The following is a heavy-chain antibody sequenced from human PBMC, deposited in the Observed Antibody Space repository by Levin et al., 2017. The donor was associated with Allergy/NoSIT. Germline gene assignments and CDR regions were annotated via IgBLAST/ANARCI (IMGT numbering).Heavy chain of an antibody. Sequence: GGSLRLSCAGSGFTFSDYDMHWVRQAPGKGLEWVSSIYTAGDTYYSGSVKGRFTVSRDNAKNSLYLQMHDLRAGDTALYYCARGRYCSGGTCYAGAFDIWGQGTMVTVAS. CDR1: GFTFSDYD. CDR3: ARGRYCSGGTCYAGAFDI. CDR2: IYTAGDT. D-gene: IGHD2-15*01. V-gene: IGHV3-13*04. J-gene: IGHJ3*02.